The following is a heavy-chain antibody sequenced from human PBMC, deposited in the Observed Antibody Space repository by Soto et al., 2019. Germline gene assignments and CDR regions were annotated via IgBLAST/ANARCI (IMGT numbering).Heavy chain of an antibody. V-gene: IGHV3-48*02. CDR2: ISSSSSTI. CDR3: ASGKDYAEGGY. J-gene: IGHJ4*02. D-gene: IGHD4-17*01. Sequence: EVQLVESGGGLVQPGGSLRLSCAASGFTFSSYSMNCVRQAPGKGLEWVSYISSSSSTIYYADSVKGRFTISRDNAKNSLYLQMNSPRDEDTAVYYCASGKDYAEGGYWGQGTLVTVSS. CDR1: GFTFSSYS.